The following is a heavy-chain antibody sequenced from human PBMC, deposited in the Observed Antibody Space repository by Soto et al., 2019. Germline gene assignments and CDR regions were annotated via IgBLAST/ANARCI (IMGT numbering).Heavy chain of an antibody. V-gene: IGHV1-18*04. CDR2: ISAYNGNT. D-gene: IGHD6-13*01. CDR3: AMTVPIAAADSFYYYYGMDV. J-gene: IGHJ6*02. Sequence: ASVKVSCKASGYTFTSYGISWVRQAPGQGLEWMGWISAYNGNTNYAQKLQGRVTMTTDTSTSTAYMELRSLRSDDTAVYYCAMTVPIAAADSFYYYYGMDVWGQGTTVTVSS. CDR1: GYTFTSYG.